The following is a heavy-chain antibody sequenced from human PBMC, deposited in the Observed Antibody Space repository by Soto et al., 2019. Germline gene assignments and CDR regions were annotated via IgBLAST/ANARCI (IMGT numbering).Heavy chain of an antibody. Sequence: QVQLVQSGAEVKKPGASVKVSCKASGYTFTRFNMHWVRQAPGQRLEWMGWINAGNGNTRYSQKFQGRVTFTRDTSANTAYMEVSSLISEDTAVYYCARPKDYDDCLDSWGKGTLVTVSS. CDR1: GYTFTRFN. V-gene: IGHV1-3*01. CDR3: ARPKDYDDCLDS. D-gene: IGHD3-22*01. CDR2: INAGNGNT. J-gene: IGHJ4*02.